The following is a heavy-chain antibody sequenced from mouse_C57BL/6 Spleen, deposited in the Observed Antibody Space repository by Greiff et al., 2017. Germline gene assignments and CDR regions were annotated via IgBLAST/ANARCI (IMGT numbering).Heavy chain of an antibody. J-gene: IGHJ1*03. Sequence: VQLQQSGPELVKPGASVKISCKASGYTFTDYYMNWVKQSHGKSLEWIGDINPNNGGTSYNQTFKGKATLTVDKSSSTAYMELRSLTSEDSAVYYCARRKLGRNWYFDVWGTGTTVTVSS. CDR3: ARRKLGRNWYFDV. V-gene: IGHV1-26*01. CDR2: INPNNGGT. CDR1: GYTFTDYY. D-gene: IGHD4-1*01.